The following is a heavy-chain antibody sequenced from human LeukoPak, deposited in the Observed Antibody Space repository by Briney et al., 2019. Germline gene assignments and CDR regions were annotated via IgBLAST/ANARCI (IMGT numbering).Heavy chain of an antibody. CDR2: IYYSGST. CDR1: GGSISSYY. D-gene: IGHD1-26*01. J-gene: IGHJ4*02. CDR3: ARVGWYSGSYHYDY. V-gene: IGHV4-59*01. Sequence: SETLSLTCTVSGGSISSYYWSWIRQPPGKGLEWIGYIYYSGSTNYNPSLKSRVTISVDTSKNQFSLKLSSVTAADTAVYYCARVGWYSGSYHYDYWGQGTLVTVSS.